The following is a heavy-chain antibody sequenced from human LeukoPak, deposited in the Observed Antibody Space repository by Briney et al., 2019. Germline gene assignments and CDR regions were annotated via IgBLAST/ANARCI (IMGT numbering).Heavy chain of an antibody. V-gene: IGHV4-34*01. J-gene: IGHJ4*02. CDR3: ARDQDNYGSGVFDY. CDR1: GGSFSGYY. D-gene: IGHD3-10*01. CDR2: INHSGST. Sequence: SETLSLTCAVYGGSFSGYYWSWIRQPPGKGLEWIGEINHSGSTNYNPSLKSRVTISVDTSKNQFSLKLSSVTAADTAVYYCARDQDNYGSGVFDYWGQGTLVTVSS.